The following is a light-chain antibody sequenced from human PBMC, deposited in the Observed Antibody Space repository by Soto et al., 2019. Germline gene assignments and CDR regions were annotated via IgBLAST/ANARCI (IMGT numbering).Light chain of an antibody. CDR3: QSYDSSLSGWV. V-gene: IGLV1-40*01. CDR1: SSNIGAGYG. Sequence: QAVVTQPPSVSGAPGQRVTISCTGSSSNIGAGYGVHWYQQLPGTAPKLLIYANSNRPSGVPDRFSGSKSGTSASLAITGLQAEDEADYYCQSYDSSLSGWVFGGGTKLTVL. J-gene: IGLJ3*02. CDR2: ANS.